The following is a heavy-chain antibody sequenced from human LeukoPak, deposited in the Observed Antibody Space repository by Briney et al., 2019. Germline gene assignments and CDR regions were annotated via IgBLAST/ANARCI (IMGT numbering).Heavy chain of an antibody. D-gene: IGHD6-13*01. Sequence: SETLSLTCTVSGGSISSYYWSWIRQPPGKGLEWIGYIYYSGSTNYNPSLKSRVTISVDTSKNQFSLKRSSVTAADTAVYYCARVGVRAAAGVDYWGQGTLVTVSS. V-gene: IGHV4-59*12. CDR3: ARVGVRAAAGVDY. J-gene: IGHJ4*02. CDR1: GGSISSYY. CDR2: IYYSGST.